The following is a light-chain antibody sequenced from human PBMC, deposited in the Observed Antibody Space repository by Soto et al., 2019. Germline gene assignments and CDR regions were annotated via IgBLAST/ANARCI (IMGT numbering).Light chain of an antibody. CDR1: QIVCTS. V-gene: IGKV3-11*01. CDR3: QQRYNWPIT. Sequence: IVLTQSPATLSLSPGERASLSCRASQIVCTSLSWYQQSPGQATMLLIYADSNGATGIPVRFSGSGSGTDFPLTSSILEPEDFLVYYCQQRYNWPITFGQGTRLEIK. J-gene: IGKJ5*01. CDR2: ADS.